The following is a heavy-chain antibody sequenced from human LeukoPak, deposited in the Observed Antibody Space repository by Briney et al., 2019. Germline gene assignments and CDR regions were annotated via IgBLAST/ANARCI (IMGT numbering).Heavy chain of an antibody. D-gene: IGHD6-6*01. CDR3: ATYSSSSKHYFDH. V-gene: IGHV4-59*01. CDR2: IYYSGST. CDR1: GGSISSYY. J-gene: IGHJ4*02. Sequence: PSETPSLTCTVSGGSISSYYWSWIRQPPGKGLEWIGYIYYSGSTNYNPSLKSRVTISVDTSKNQFSLKLSSVTAADTAVYYCATYSSSSKHYFDHWGQGTLVTVSS.